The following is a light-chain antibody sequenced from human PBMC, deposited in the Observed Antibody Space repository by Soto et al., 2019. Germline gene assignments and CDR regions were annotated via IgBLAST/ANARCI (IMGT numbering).Light chain of an antibody. J-gene: IGLJ1*01. CDR3: CSYTSSSTYV. Sequence: LTQPASVSGSPGQSITVSCTGTSSDVGGYNYVSWYQQHPGKAPQLMIYDVSYRPSGVSDRFSGSKSGNAASLTISGLQAEDEADYYCCSYTSSSTYVFGTGTKVTVL. CDR2: DVS. V-gene: IGLV2-14*03. CDR1: SSDVGGYNY.